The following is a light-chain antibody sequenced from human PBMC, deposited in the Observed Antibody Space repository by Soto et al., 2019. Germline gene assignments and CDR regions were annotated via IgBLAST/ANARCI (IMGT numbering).Light chain of an antibody. CDR2: GAS. CDR3: QHTFNSPPWT. V-gene: IGKV1-39*01. J-gene: IGKJ1*01. Sequence: DIQMTQSPSSLSASVGDRVTITCQASQNINNSLNWYQQKPGRAPRVLISGASNLQSGVPSRFSGSGSGTDFTLTISSLQSEDFASYFCQHTFNSPPWTFGQGTKVDIK. CDR1: QNINNS.